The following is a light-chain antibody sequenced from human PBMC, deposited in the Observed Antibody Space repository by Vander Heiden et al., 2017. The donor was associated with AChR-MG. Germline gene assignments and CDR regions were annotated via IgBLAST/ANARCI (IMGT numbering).Light chain of an antibody. CDR3: SSYAGRNNLGV. CDR1: SSDVGGYNY. J-gene: IGLJ2*01. V-gene: IGLV2-8*01. Sequence: QSALTQPPSASGSPGQSVPISCTGTSSDVGGYNYVSWYQQHPGKAPKLMSWEVNKRPSGVPHRFAGSKSGNTASLTVSGLQAEDEADYYGSSYAGRNNLGVFGGGTKLTVL. CDR2: EVN.